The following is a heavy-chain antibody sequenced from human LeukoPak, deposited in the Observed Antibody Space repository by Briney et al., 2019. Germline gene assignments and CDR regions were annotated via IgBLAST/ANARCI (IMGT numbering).Heavy chain of an antibody. Sequence: PGGYLRLSCAASGFTFSSYAMSWVRQAPGKGLEWVSAISGSGGSTYYADSVKGRLTISRDNSKNTLYLQMNSLRAEDTAVYYCARVTLGTYYLDYWGQGTLVTVSS. D-gene: IGHD3-16*01. V-gene: IGHV3-23*01. CDR1: GFTFSSYA. CDR2: ISGSGGST. J-gene: IGHJ4*02. CDR3: ARVTLGTYYLDY.